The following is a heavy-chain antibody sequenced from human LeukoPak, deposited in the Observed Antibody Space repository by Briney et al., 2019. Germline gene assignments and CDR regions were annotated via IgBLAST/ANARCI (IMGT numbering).Heavy chain of an antibody. J-gene: IGHJ4*02. CDR3: ASGYTYVRLGDH. CDR2: ISGSGGNT. Sequence: GGSLRLSCVAPGFTFSNYAMSWVRQAPGKGLEWVSTISGSGGNTYYTDSVKGRFTISRDNAKNTLFLQMNSLRAEDTAVYYCASGYTYVRLGDHWGQGTLVTVSS. V-gene: IGHV3-23*01. D-gene: IGHD5-18*01. CDR1: GFTFSNYA.